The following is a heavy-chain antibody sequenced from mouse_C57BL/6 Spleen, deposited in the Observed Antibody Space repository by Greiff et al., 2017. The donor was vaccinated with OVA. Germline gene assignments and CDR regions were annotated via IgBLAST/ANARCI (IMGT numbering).Heavy chain of an antibody. V-gene: IGHV5-16*01. CDR3: AREEGSHRRYFDY. CDR1: GFTFSDYY. Sequence: EVKLVESEGGLVKPGSSMKLSCTASGFTFSDYYMAWVRQVPEKGLEWVANINNDGSSTYYLDSLKSRFIISRDNAKNILYLQMSSLKTEYTATYYFAREEGSHRRYFDYWGQGATLTVSS. J-gene: IGHJ2*01. CDR2: INNDGSST.